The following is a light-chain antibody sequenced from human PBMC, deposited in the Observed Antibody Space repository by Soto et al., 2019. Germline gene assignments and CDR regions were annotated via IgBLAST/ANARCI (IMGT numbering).Light chain of an antibody. CDR2: MAS. CDR1: QSIKNW. J-gene: IGKJ3*01. Sequence: DIQMTQSPSTLSASVGDRVTITCRASQSIKNWLAWYQQKPGEAPKLLIYMASTLESGVPSRFSGSGSGTEFSLTIRCLQPDDVATYHCLQNNSYSQSTFGPGTKVDIK. CDR3: LQNNSYSQST. V-gene: IGKV1-5*03.